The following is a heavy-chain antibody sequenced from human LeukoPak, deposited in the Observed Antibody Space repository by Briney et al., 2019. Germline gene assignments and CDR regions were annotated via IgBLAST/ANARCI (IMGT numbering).Heavy chain of an antibody. CDR2: IYTGGST. CDR3: AREYSSGWSDAFDL. D-gene: IGHD6-19*01. CDR1: GFTVISNY. Sequence: GGSLRLSCAASGFTVISNYMSWVRQAPGKGLQWVSLIYTGGSTFYADSVKGRFTISRDNSKNTLSLQMNSLRVEDTAVYYCAREYSSGWSDAFDLWGQGTMVTVSS. V-gene: IGHV3-53*01. J-gene: IGHJ3*01.